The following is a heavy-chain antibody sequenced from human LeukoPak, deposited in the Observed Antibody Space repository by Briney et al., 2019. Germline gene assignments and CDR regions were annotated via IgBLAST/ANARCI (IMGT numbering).Heavy chain of an antibody. CDR2: IIPIFGTA. Sequence: ASVKVSCKASGGTFSSYAISWVRQAPGQGLEWMGGIIPIFGTANYAQKFQGRVTITADESTSTAYMELSSLRSEDTAVYYCAKSIVGATGGFDYWGQGTLVTVSS. CDR3: AKSIVGATGGFDY. D-gene: IGHD1-26*01. CDR1: GGTFSSYA. V-gene: IGHV1-69*13. J-gene: IGHJ4*02.